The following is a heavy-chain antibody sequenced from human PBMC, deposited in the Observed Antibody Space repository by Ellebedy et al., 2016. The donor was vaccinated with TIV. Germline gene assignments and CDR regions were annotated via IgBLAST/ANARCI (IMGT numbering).Heavy chain of an antibody. CDR3: ARNSGWSIDY. D-gene: IGHD6-19*01. CDR2: LKPDGTED. Sequence: GESLKISCAASGFTFSRYWMSWVRQAPGTGLEWVANLKPDGTEDYYVGSMKGRSTVSRDNAKSSLYLHLSSLGAEDTAVYYCARNSGWSIDYWGLGTLVTVSS. J-gene: IGHJ4*02. V-gene: IGHV3-7*03. CDR1: GFTFSRYW.